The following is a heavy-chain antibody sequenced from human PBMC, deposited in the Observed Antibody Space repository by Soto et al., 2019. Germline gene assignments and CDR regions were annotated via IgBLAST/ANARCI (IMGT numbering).Heavy chain of an antibody. J-gene: IGHJ4*02. CDR3: AHLGNSWYFDY. CDR1: GGSISSGGYY. D-gene: IGHD2-2*01. V-gene: IGHV4-31*03. Sequence: SETLSLTCTVSGGSISSGGYYWSWIRQHPGKGLEWIGYIYYSGSTYYNPSLKSRVTISVDTSKNQFSLKLSSVTAADTAVYYCAHLGNSWYFDYWGQGTLVTVS. CDR2: IYYSGST.